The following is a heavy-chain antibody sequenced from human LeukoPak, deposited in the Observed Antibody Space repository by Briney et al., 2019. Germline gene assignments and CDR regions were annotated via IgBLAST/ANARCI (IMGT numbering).Heavy chain of an antibody. Sequence: SETLSLTCTVSGGSISRNYWSWIRQPAGKGLEWIGRIYTSGSTNYNPSLKSRVTISVDTSKNQFSLKLSSVTAADTAVYYCARHVVYYDSSGYLNWFDPWGQGTLVTVSS. V-gene: IGHV4-4*07. CDR1: GGSISRNY. D-gene: IGHD3-22*01. CDR2: IYTSGST. CDR3: ARHVVYYDSSGYLNWFDP. J-gene: IGHJ5*02.